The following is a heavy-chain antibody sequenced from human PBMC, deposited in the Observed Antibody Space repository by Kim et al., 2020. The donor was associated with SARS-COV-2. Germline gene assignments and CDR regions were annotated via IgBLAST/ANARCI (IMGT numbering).Heavy chain of an antibody. CDR2: T. J-gene: IGHJ5*02. Sequence: TYYKHKFQGRVTVPGDRSITTIYMDLSSLRSDDTAVYYCTRARAITGLDPWGQGTLVTVSS. CDR3: TRARAITGLDP. V-gene: IGHV1-2*02.